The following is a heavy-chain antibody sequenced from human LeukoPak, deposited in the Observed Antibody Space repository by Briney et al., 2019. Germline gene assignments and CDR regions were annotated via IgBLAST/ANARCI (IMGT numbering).Heavy chain of an antibody. Sequence: PGGSLRLSCAASGFTFSTYGLHWVRQAPGKGLGWVAFIRNDGSNKYYADSVKGRFTISGDNSRNTLSLQMNSLRVEDTAVYYCAKIEVSATLDYWGQGTLVTVSS. D-gene: IGHD5/OR15-5a*01. CDR2: IRNDGSNK. V-gene: IGHV3-30*02. J-gene: IGHJ4*02. CDR1: GFTFSTYG. CDR3: AKIEVSATLDY.